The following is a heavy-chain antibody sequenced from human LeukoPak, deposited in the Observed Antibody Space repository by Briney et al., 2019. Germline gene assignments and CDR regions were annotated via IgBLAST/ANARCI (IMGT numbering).Heavy chain of an antibody. D-gene: IGHD2-8*02. CDR1: GFTFSSYS. V-gene: IGHV3-48*04. CDR2: ICSSSSTI. CDR3: ARLYFTGGNPLSGDNHHGNFDS. J-gene: IGHJ4*02. Sequence: GGSLRLSCAASGFTFSSYSMNWVRQAPGKGLEWVSYICSSSSTIYYADSVKGRFTISRDNAKNSLFLQMNSLRAEDTAVYFCARLYFTGGNPLSGDNHHGNFDSWGQGTLVTVSS.